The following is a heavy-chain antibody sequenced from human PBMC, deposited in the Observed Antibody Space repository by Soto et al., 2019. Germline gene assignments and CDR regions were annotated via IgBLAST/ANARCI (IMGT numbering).Heavy chain of an antibody. D-gene: IGHD6-19*01. V-gene: IGHV5-51*01. CDR1: GYSFTSYW. CDR3: ASKETARYSSGWYRAFDI. J-gene: IGHJ3*02. CDR2: IYPGDSDT. Sequence: GESLKISCKGSGYSFTSYWIGWVRQMPGKGLEWMGIIYPGDSDTRYSPSFQGQVTISADKSISTAYLQWSSLKASDTAMYYCASKETARYSSGWYRAFDIWGQGTMVTVSS.